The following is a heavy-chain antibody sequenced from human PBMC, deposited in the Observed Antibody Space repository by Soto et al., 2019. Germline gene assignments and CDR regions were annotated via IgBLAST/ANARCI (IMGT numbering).Heavy chain of an antibody. J-gene: IGHJ5*02. CDR3: ARHSGSYYRMYNWFDP. CDR1: GCSISSSNW. D-gene: IGHD3-10*01. V-gene: IGHV4-4*02. CDR2: IHHSGSP. Sequence: SETLSLTCAFSGCSISSSNWWIWVRQPPGKGLEWIGEIHHSGSPNYNPSLKSRVTISVDTSKNQFSLKLSSVTAADTAVYYCARHSGSYYRMYNWFDPWGQGTLVTVSS.